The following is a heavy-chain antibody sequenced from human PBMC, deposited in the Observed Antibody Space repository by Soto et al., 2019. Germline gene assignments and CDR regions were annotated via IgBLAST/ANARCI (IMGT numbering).Heavy chain of an antibody. D-gene: IGHD3-10*01. J-gene: IGHJ6*02. CDR3: ARAEFRSRSLHYYYGLDV. CDR2: IYNSGST. V-gene: IGHV4-59*01. Sequence: PSETLSLTCTVSGGSISSYYWSWIRQPPGKGLEWIGYIYNSGSTNYNPSLKRRVSISIDTSMYQFSLNLNSVTAADTAVYYCARAEFRSRSLHYYYGLDVWGQGTTVTVSS. CDR1: GGSISSYY.